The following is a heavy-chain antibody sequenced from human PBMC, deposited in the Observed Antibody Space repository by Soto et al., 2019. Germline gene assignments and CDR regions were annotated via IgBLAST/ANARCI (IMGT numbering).Heavy chain of an antibody. CDR2: IIPILGIA. D-gene: IGHD6-13*01. CDR1: GGTFSSYT. CDR3: ARDSSSWYSNYYYGMDV. J-gene: IGHJ6*02. Sequence: QVQLVQSGAEVKKPGSSVKVSCKASGGTFSSYTISWVRQAPGQGLEWMGRIIPILGIANYAQKFQGRVTITAAKSTSTAYMELSSLRSEDTAVYYCARDSSSWYSNYYYGMDVWGQGTTVTVSS. V-gene: IGHV1-69*08.